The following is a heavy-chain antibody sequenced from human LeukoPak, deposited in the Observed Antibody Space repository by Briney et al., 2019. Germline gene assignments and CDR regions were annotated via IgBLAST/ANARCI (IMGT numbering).Heavy chain of an antibody. CDR2: IIPIFGTA. D-gene: IGHD6-13*01. Sequence: GASVTVSCTASGGTFSSYAISWVRQAPGQGLEWMGGIIPIFGTANYAQKFQGRVTITADESTSTAYMELSSLRSEDTAVYYCASTYSSSWYGEDAFDIWGQGTMVTVSS. V-gene: IGHV1-69*13. CDR3: ASTYSSSWYGEDAFDI. J-gene: IGHJ3*02. CDR1: GGTFSSYA.